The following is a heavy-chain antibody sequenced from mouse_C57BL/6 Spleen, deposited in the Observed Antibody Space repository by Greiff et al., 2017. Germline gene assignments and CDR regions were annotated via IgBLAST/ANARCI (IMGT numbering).Heavy chain of an antibody. J-gene: IGHJ2*01. Sequence: QVQLQQSGAELVKPGASVKMSCKASGYTFTTYPIEWMKQNHGKSLEWIGNFHPYNDGTKYNEKFKSKATLTVETSSSTVYLELSRLTSDDSAVYSCARGNYEYDGRSFDYWGQGTTLTVSA. CDR1: GYTFTTYP. CDR2: FHPYNDGT. V-gene: IGHV1-47*01. D-gene: IGHD2-4*01. CDR3: ARGNYEYDGRSFDY.